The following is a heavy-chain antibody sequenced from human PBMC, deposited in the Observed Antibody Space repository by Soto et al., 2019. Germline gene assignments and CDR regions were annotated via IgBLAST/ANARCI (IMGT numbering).Heavy chain of an antibody. CDR1: GGSITSSSHF. Sequence: SETLSLTCSASGGSITSSSHFWGWVGQPPGKGLEWIGTIYFTGNTYYPPSLKSRLTMSIDTSKNEFSLRLNSVTAADTAVYYCAGQTFTRAAASYGRSNWFDPWGPGTLVTVSS. CDR3: AGQTFTRAAASYGRSNWFDP. J-gene: IGHJ5*02. V-gene: IGHV4-39*01. CDR2: IYFTGNT. D-gene: IGHD3-16*01.